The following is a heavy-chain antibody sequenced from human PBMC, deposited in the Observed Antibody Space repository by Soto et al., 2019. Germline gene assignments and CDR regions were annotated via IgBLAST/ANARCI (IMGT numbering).Heavy chain of an antibody. V-gene: IGHV1-69*06. CDR3: ARAGKQWPDAFDI. D-gene: IGHD6-19*01. CDR1: GGTFSSYA. CDR2: IIPIFGTA. J-gene: IGHJ3*02. Sequence: SVKVSCKASGGTFSSYAISWVRQAPGQGLEWMGGIIPIFGTANYAQKFQGRVTITADKSTSTAYMELSSLRSEDTAVYYCARAGKQWPDAFDIWGQGTMVTVSS.